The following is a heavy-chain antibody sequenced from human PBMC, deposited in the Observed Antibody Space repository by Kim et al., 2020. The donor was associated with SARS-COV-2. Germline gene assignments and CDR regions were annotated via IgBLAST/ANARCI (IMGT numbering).Heavy chain of an antibody. V-gene: IGHV3-48*04. CDR3: ARDRGSSWGS. Sequence: GGSLRLSCAASGFTFESYSMNWVRQAPGKGLEWVSYISGSSSAIYYADSVKGRFTISRDNAKNSLYLQMSSLRVEDTAVYYCARDRGSSWGSWGQGTLVTVSS. D-gene: IGHD6-13*01. J-gene: IGHJ5*02. CDR2: ISGSSSAI. CDR1: GFTFESYS.